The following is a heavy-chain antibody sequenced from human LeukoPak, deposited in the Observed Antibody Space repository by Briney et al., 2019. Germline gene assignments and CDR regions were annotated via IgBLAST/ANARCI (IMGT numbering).Heavy chain of an antibody. CDR3: SRGRSIAVAGKSAHGY. V-gene: IGHV4-34*01. Sequence: SETLSLTCAVYGGSFSDYHWNWIRQPPGKGLEWIGEINHSGSISYNPSINSLVTISIDTSKNQFSLKLSSVTAADTAVYYCSRGRSIAVAGKSAHGYWGQGTLVTVSS. D-gene: IGHD6-19*01. CDR2: INHSGSI. J-gene: IGHJ4*02. CDR1: GGSFSDYH.